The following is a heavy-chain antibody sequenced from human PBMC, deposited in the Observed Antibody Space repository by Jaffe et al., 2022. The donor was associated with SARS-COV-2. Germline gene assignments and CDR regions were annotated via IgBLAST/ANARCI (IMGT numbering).Heavy chain of an antibody. Sequence: QVQLVQSGAEVKKPGASVKVSCKASGYTFTGYYMHWVRQAPGQGLEWMGWINPNSGGTNYAQKFQGRVTMTRDTSISTAYMELSRLRSDDTAVYYCARLYCSSTSCYIASGMDVWGQGTTVTVSS. J-gene: IGHJ6*02. CDR1: GYTFTGYY. V-gene: IGHV1-2*02. CDR3: ARLYCSSTSCYIASGMDV. CDR2: INPNSGGT. D-gene: IGHD2-2*02.